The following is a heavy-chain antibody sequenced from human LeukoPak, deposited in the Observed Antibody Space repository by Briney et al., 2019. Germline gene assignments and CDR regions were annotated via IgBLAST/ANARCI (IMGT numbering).Heavy chain of an antibody. V-gene: IGHV5-51*01. J-gene: IGHJ1*01. CDR3: ASRGGKSYFHT. D-gene: IGHD1-26*01. CDR2: IYPSDSDT. CDR1: GYRFTTYW. Sequence: GESLKISCKGSGYRFTTYWIGWVRQMPGKGLEWMGIIYPSDSDTRYSPSFQGQVTISADKSISTAYLQWSSLKASDTAIYYCASRGGKSYFHTWGQGTLVTVSS.